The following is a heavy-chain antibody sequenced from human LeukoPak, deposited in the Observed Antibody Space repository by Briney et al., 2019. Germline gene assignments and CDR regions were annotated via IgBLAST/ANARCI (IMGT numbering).Heavy chain of an antibody. V-gene: IGHV3-7*01. CDR1: GFTFSSYW. CDR2: IKQDGSEK. Sequence: GGSLRLSCAASGFTFSSYWMSWVRQAPGKGLEWVANIKQDGSEKYYVDSVKGRFTISRDNAKNSLYLQMNSLRAEDTAVYYCARDSQDPYYYYMDVWGKGTTVTVSS. J-gene: IGHJ6*03. CDR3: ARDSQDPYYYYMDV.